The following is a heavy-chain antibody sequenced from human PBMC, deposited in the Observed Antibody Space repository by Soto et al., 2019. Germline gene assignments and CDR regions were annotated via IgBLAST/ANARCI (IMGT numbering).Heavy chain of an antibody. Sequence: GGSLRLSCAASGFTFSSYGMHWVRQAPGKGLEWVAVISYDGSNKYYADSVKGRFTISRDNSKNTLYLQMNSLRAEDTAVYYCAKDLIAAADYYFDYWGQGTLVTVSS. CDR2: ISYDGSNK. J-gene: IGHJ4*02. V-gene: IGHV3-30*18. D-gene: IGHD6-13*01. CDR3: AKDLIAAADYYFDY. CDR1: GFTFSSYG.